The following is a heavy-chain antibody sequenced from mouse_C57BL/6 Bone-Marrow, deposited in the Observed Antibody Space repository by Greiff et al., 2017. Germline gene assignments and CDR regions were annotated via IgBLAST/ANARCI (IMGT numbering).Heavy chain of an antibody. CDR3: ANGLTGDYYAMDY. V-gene: IGHV2-5*01. J-gene: IGHJ4*01. Sequence: QVQLKQSGPGLVQPSQSLSITCTVSGFSLPSSGVPWVRQSTGKGLEWLGVIWRGGSTDYNAAFMSRLSITKDNSKSQVFFKMNSLQADDTAIYYCANGLTGDYYAMDYWGQGTSVTVSS. CDR1: GFSLPSSG. CDR2: IWRGGST. D-gene: IGHD4-1*01.